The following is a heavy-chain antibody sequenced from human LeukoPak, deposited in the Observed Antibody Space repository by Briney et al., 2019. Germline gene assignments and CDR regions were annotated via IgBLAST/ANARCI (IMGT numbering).Heavy chain of an antibody. CDR3: ARGDYYGSGSYYNTPYYYYYGMDV. Sequence: SETLSLTCTVSGGSVSSGSYYWSWIRQPPGKGLEWIGEINHSGSTNYNPSLKSRVTISVDTSKNQFSLKLSSVTAADTAVYYCARGDYYGSGSYYNTPYYYYYGMDVWGQGTTVTVSS. CDR2: INHSGST. D-gene: IGHD3-10*01. V-gene: IGHV4-39*07. J-gene: IGHJ6*02. CDR1: GGSVSSGSYY.